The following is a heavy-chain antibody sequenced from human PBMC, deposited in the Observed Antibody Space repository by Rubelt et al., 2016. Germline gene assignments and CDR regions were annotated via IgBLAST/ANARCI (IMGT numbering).Heavy chain of an antibody. D-gene: IGHD2-15*01. Sequence: GISWVRQAPGQGLEWMGWISAYNGNTNYAQNLQGRVTMTTDTSTSTAYMELRSLRSDDTAVYYCATPGSGGSVYDHWGQGTLVTVSS. V-gene: IGHV1-18*01. CDR2: ISAYNGNT. J-gene: IGHJ5*02. CDR1: G. CDR3: ATPGSGGSVYDH.